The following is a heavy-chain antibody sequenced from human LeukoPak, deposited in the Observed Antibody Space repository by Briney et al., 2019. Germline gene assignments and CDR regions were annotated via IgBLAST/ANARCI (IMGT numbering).Heavy chain of an antibody. CDR3: ARFVSCDGSSYRLLDL. V-gene: IGHV3-33*01. CDR1: GFSFSTYG. J-gene: IGHJ2*01. CDR2: IWFDGSNK. D-gene: IGHD3-10*01. Sequence: QPGRSLRLSCAASGFSFSTYGMHWVRQAPGKGLEWVALIWFDGSNKHYADSVKGRFTISRDNSKNTMYLQMDSLRAEDTAVYYCARFVSCDGSSYRLLDLWGRGTLVTVSS.